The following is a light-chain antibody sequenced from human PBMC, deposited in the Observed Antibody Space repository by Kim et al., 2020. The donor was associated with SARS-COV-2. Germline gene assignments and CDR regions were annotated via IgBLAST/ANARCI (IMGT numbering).Light chain of an antibody. Sequence: SVSPGQTASITCSGDKLGDKYACWYQQKPGQSPVLVIYQDTKRPSGIPERFSGSNSGNTATLTISGTQAMDEADYYCQAWDSNIVIFGGGTQLTV. CDR1: KLGDKY. V-gene: IGLV3-1*01. CDR2: QDT. CDR3: QAWDSNIVI. J-gene: IGLJ2*01.